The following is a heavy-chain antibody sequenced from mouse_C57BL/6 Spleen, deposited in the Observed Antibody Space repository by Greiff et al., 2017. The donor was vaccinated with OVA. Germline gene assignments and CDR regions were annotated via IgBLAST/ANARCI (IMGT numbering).Heavy chain of an antibody. D-gene: IGHD2-4*01. J-gene: IGHJ2*01. CDR2: INPNYGTT. CDR1: GYSFTDYN. V-gene: IGHV1-39*01. Sequence: EVQLQQSGPELVKPGASVKISCKASGYSFTDYNMNWVKQSNGKSLEWIGVINPNYGTTSYNQKFKGKATLTVDQSSSTAYMQLNSLTSEDSAVYYDARSYDYDSAYYFDYWGQGTTLTVSS. CDR3: ARSYDYDSAYYFDY.